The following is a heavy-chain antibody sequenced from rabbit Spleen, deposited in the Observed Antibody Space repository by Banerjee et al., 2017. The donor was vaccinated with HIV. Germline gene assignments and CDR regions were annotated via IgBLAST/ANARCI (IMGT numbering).Heavy chain of an antibody. CDR2: IDPVFGIT. Sequence: QLEESAGGLVQPGGALKLSCKASGFTLSSYYMNWVRQAPGKGLEWIGYIDPVFGITYYANWVNGRFSISRENAQNTVFLQMTSLTAADTATYFCARDGAGGSYFGLWGPGTLVTVS. D-gene: IGHD8-1*01. V-gene: IGHV1S7*01. J-gene: IGHJ4*01. CDR3: ARDGAGGSYFGL. CDR1: GFTLSSYY.